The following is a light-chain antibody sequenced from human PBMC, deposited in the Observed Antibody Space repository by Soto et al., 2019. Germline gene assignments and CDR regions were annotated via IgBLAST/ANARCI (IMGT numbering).Light chain of an antibody. CDR2: DVS. CDR1: SSDVDAYNF. CDR3: TSYTTSSTYV. Sequence: QSVLTQPASVSGSHRQSIALSCTGTSSDVDAYNFVSWYQHHPGKAPKLMIFDVSNRPSGVSNRFSGSKSGNTASLTISGLQAEDEADYYCTSYTTSSTYVFGTGTKVTVL. J-gene: IGLJ1*01. V-gene: IGLV2-14*01.